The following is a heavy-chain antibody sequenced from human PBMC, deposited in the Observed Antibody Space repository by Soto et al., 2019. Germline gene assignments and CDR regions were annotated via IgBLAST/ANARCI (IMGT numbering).Heavy chain of an antibody. D-gene: IGHD2-2*01. CDR3: ARGRSSTSPYPIGY. Sequence: QVQLQESSTGLVKPSQTLSLTCTVSGGSISSGGYYWSWIRQHPGKGLEWIGYIYYSGSTYYNPSLKSRVTISVDTSKNQFSLKLSSVTAADTAVYYCARGRSSTSPYPIGYWGQGTLVTVSS. V-gene: IGHV4-31*03. CDR2: IYYSGST. J-gene: IGHJ4*02. CDR1: GGSISSGGYY.